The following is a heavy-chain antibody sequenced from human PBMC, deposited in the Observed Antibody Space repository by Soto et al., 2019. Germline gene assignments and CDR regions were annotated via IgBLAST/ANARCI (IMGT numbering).Heavy chain of an antibody. CDR2: ISYDGSNK. V-gene: IGHV3-30*01. J-gene: IGHJ2*01. Sequence: GGSLVLSCPASGFTFRRYAMQWEREAPAPGVEWVAVISYDGSNKYYADSVKGRFTISRDNSKNTLYLQMNSLRAEDTAVYYCARDPLWGTAMVLWYFDLWGRGTLVTVSS. CDR1: GFTFRRYA. D-gene: IGHD5-18*01. CDR3: ARDPLWGTAMVLWYFDL.